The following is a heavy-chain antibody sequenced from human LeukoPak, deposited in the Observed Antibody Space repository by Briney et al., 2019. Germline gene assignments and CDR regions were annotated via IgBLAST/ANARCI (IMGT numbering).Heavy chain of an antibody. J-gene: IGHJ3*02. V-gene: IGHV3-21*04. CDR2: ISSSSSYI. CDR1: GFTFSSYS. CDR3: AKRRFSGVPDAFDI. D-gene: IGHD3-3*01. Sequence: GALRLSCAASGFTFSSYSMNWVRQAPGKGLEWVSSISSSSSYIYYADSVKGRFTISRDNSKNTLYLQMNSLRAEDTAVYYCAKRRFSGVPDAFDIWGQGTMVTVSS.